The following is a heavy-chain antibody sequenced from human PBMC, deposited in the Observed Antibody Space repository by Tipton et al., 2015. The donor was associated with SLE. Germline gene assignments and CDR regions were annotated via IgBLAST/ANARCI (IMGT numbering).Heavy chain of an antibody. CDR2: INPSGGST. V-gene: IGHV1-46*01. CDR1: GYTFTRFY. CDR3: ARDMTMVTTRGGKYYSDGMDV. D-gene: IGHD4-17*01. J-gene: IGHJ6*02. Sequence: QLVQSGAEVKKPGASLKVSCKASGYTFTRFYIHWVRQAPGQGLEWMGIINPSGGSTTYAQRFQGRVTMTRDTSTSSVYMEVSSLKSEDTAVYFCARDMTMVTTRGGKYYSDGMDVWGQGTTVTVPS.